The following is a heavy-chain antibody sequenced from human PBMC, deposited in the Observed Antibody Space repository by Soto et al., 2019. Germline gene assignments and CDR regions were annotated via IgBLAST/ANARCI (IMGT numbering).Heavy chain of an antibody. CDR1: GYTFTGYY. J-gene: IGHJ4*02. CDR2: INAYNGNT. Sequence: ASVKVSCKASGYTFTGYYMHWVRQAPGQGLEWMGWINAYNGNTNYAQKLQGRVTMTTDTSTSTAYMELRSLRSDDTAVYYCARDSKASMVRGVFDYWGQGTLVTVSS. CDR3: ARDSKASMVRGVFDY. V-gene: IGHV1-18*04. D-gene: IGHD3-10*01.